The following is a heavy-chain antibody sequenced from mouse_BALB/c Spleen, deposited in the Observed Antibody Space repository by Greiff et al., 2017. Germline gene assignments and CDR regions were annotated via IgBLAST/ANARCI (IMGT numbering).Heavy chain of an antibody. J-gene: IGHJ4*01. CDR2: IWGDGST. CDR3: ARDPAYYGNYFYAMDY. Sequence: VQRVESGPGLVAPSQSLSITCTVSGFSLTGYGVNWVRQPPGKGLEWLGMIWGDGSTDYNSALKSRLSISKDNSKSQVFLKMNSLQTDDTARYYCARDPAYYGNYFYAMDYWGQGTSVTVSS. CDR1: GFSLTGYG. D-gene: IGHD2-10*01. V-gene: IGHV2-6-7*01.